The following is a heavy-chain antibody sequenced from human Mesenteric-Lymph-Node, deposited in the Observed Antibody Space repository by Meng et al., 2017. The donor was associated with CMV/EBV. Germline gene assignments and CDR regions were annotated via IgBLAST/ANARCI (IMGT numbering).Heavy chain of an antibody. CDR1: GFTFSSYA. J-gene: IGHJ4*02. CDR2: VGGRDNTI. V-gene: IGHV3-23*01. CDR3: AKRSIGFGDPFDS. D-gene: IGHD3-10*01. Sequence: ETLSLTCAASGFTFSSYAMSWVRQAPGKGLEWVSTVGGRDNTIYYVDSVKGRFTISGDNSKNTLYLQMSSLRAEDTAIYYCAKRSIGFGDPFDSWGQGTLVTVSS.